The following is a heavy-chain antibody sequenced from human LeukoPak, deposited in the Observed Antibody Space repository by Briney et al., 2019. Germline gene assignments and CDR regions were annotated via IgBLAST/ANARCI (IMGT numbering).Heavy chain of an antibody. V-gene: IGHV3-9*01. CDR2: ISWNSGSI. J-gene: IGHJ6*02. CDR3: AKGLYGVAGLYYYGMDV. Sequence: PGGSLRLSCAASGFTFSSYAMHWVRQAPGKGLEWVSGISWNSGSIGYADSVKGRFTISRDNAKNSLYLQMNSLRAEDTALYYCAKGLYGVAGLYYYGMDVWGQGTTVTVSS. CDR1: GFTFSSYA. D-gene: IGHD6-19*01.